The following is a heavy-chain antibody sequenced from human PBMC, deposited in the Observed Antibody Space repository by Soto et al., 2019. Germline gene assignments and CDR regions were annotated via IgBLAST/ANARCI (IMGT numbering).Heavy chain of an antibody. CDR1: GYPFSTYG. V-gene: IGHV1-18*04. J-gene: IGHJ5*02. CDR3: ARDREAARPGWFDP. CDR2: ISAYNGDT. D-gene: IGHD6-6*01. Sequence: ASVKVSCKASGYPFSTYGISWVRQAPGRGLEWMGWISAYNGDTKDAQKFQDRVTMTTDAFTSTAYLELRSLTSDDTAFYYCARDREAARPGWFDPWGQGTLVTV.